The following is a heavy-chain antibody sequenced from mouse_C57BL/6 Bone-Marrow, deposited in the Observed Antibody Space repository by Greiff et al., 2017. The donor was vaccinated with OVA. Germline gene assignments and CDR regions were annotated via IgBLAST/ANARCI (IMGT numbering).Heavy chain of an antibody. V-gene: IGHV1-50*01. J-gene: IGHJ2*01. CDR1: GYTFTSYW. CDR2: IDPSDSYT. D-gene: IGHD2-5*01. CDR3: ARDSNYYFDY. Sequence: QVQLQQPGAELVKPGASVKLSCKASGYTFTSYWMQWVKQRPGQGLEWIGEIDPSDSYTNYNQKFKGKATLTVDTSSSTAYMQRSSLTSEDSAVYYCARDSNYYFDYWGQGTTLTVSS.